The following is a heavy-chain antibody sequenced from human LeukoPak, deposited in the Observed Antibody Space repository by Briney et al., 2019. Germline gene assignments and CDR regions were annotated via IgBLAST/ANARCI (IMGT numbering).Heavy chain of an antibody. Sequence: GGSLRLSCAASGFTFSNYVIHWVRQAPGKGLEWVAVISYDGSNKYYADSVKGRFTISRDNSKNTLYLHMNSLRAEDTAVYYCATFFGELSRWGQGTLVTVSS. CDR3: ATFFGELSR. D-gene: IGHD3-10*01. V-gene: IGHV3-30*04. CDR1: GFTFSNYV. CDR2: ISYDGSNK. J-gene: IGHJ4*02.